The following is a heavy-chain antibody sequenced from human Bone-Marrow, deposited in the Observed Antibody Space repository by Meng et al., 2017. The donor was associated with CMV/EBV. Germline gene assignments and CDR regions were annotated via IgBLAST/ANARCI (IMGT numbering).Heavy chain of an antibody. D-gene: IGHD6-19*01. V-gene: IGHV6-1*01. CDR1: GDSVSSNSAA. J-gene: IGHJ6*02. CDR3: ARAGQWLVDYYYYYGKDV. Sequence: SQTLSLTCAISGDSVSSNSAAWNWIRQSPSRGLEWLGRTYYRSKWYNDYAVSVKSRITINPDTSKNQFSLQLNSVTPEDTAVYYCARAGQWLVDYYYYYGKDVWGQRTTVSVSS. CDR2: TYYRSKWYN.